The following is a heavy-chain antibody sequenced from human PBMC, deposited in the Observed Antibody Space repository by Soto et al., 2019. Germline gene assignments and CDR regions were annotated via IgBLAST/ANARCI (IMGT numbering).Heavy chain of an antibody. CDR3: ARVSGRWLSSDYGMDV. J-gene: IGHJ6*02. Sequence: QVQLQESGPGLVKPSQTLSLTCTVSGGSISSGDYYWSWIRQPPGKGLEWIGYIYDNGGTFYNPSLKGRLTTSVDTSKNQFSLELISVTAADTAVYYCARVSGRWLSSDYGMDVWGQGTTVTVSS. CDR2: IYDNGGT. CDR1: GGSISSGDYY. V-gene: IGHV4-30-4*01. D-gene: IGHD1-26*01.